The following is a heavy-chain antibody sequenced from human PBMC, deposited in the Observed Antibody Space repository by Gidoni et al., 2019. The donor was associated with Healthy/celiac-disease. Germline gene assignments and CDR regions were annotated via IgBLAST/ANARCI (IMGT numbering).Heavy chain of an antibody. D-gene: IGHD3-10*01. J-gene: IGHJ3*02. Sequence: QLQLQESGSGLVKPSQNLSLTCAVSGGSIRRGGYSWRWIRQPPGKGLAWIGYISPSWSPYYNPSLKSRVTISVDRSKNQFSLKLSSLTASDTAVYYCARAYYYCSGGNIAFDIWGQGTMVTVSS. CDR3: ARAYYYCSGGNIAFDI. CDR1: GGSIRRGGYS. CDR2: ISPSWSP. V-gene: IGHV4-30-2*01.